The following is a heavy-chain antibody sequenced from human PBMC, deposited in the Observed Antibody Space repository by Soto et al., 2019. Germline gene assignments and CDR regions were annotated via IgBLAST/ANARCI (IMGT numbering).Heavy chain of an antibody. J-gene: IGHJ4*02. Sequence: GGSLRLSCAASGFLFSNYWMHWVCQGPGQGLVWVSRINSYGRSRLYADPVMGRLTISRGDAKNTLYLHMNSLCAAATAVFSFVRASGYDLTPFDFWGQGTLVTVSS. CDR1: GFLFSNYW. V-gene: IGHV3-74*01. CDR2: INSYGRSR. D-gene: IGHD5-12*01. CDR3: VRASGYDLTPFDF.